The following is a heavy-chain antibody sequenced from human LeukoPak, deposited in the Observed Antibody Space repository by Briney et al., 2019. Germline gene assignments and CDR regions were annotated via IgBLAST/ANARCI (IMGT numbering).Heavy chain of an antibody. CDR2: IYYSGST. CDR1: GGSISSGDYY. D-gene: IGHD2-21*02. J-gene: IGHJ4*02. V-gene: IGHV4-30-4*01. Sequence: SETLSLTCTVSGGSISSGDYYWSWIRQPPGKGLEWIGYIYYSGSTYYNPSLKSRVTISVDTSKNHFSLKLSSVTAADTAIYYCARHSSDLDFDYWGQGALATVSS. CDR3: ARHSSDLDFDY.